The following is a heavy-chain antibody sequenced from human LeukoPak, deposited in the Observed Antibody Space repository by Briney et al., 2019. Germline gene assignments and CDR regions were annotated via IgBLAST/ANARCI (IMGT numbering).Heavy chain of an antibody. J-gene: IGHJ4*02. CDR1: GFTFSSYE. Sequence: QPGGSLRLSCAASGFTFSSYEMNWVRQAPGKGLEWVSYISSSGNTKYYADSVKGRCTISRDNAKNSLYLQMSSLRAEDTAVYYCARDRRVDSWGQGTLVTVSS. CDR3: ARDRRVDS. CDR2: ISSSGNTK. V-gene: IGHV3-48*03.